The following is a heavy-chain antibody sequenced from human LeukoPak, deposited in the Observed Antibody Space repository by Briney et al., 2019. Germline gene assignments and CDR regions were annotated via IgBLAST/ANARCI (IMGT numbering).Heavy chain of an antibody. CDR2: FYCSGST. V-gene: IGHV4-39*01. CDR3: ARLRSPVTILYYFDY. D-gene: IGHD4-17*01. Sequence: SETLPLTCTVSGGSISSSTYCWGWIRQPPGKGLEWIGSFYCSGSTYYNPSLKSRVTISVDTSKNQFSLKLSSVTAADTAVYYCARLRSPVTILYYFDYWGQGTLVTVSS. CDR1: GGSISSSTYC. J-gene: IGHJ4*02.